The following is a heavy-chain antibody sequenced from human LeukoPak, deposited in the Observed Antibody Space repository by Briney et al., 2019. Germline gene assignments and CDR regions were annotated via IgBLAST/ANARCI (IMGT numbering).Heavy chain of an antibody. CDR2: ISYDGSNK. CDR3: AKIARASGWSEFDY. V-gene: IGHV3-30*18. CDR1: GFTFSSYG. Sequence: PGRSLRLSCAASGFTFSSYGMHWVRQAPGKGLEWAAVISYDGSNKYYADSVKGRFTISRDNSKNTLYLQMNSLRAEDTAVYYCAKIARASGWSEFDYWGQGTLVTVSS. D-gene: IGHD6-19*01. J-gene: IGHJ4*02.